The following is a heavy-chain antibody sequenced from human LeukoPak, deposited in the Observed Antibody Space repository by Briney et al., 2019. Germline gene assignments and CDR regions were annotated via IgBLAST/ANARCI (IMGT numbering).Heavy chain of an antibody. Sequence: SVKVSCKASGGTFSSYSISWVRQAPGQGLEWMGGIIPISGTANYAQKFQGRVTITADESTSTANMELSSLRSEDTAMYYCARIDSSSLPTWGQGTLVTVSS. CDR3: ARIDSSSLPT. D-gene: IGHD6-13*01. CDR1: GGTFSSYS. V-gene: IGHV1-69*13. CDR2: IIPISGTA. J-gene: IGHJ4*02.